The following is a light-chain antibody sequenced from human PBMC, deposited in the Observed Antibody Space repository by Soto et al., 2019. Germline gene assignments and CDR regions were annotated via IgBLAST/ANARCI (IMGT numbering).Light chain of an antibody. CDR2: GAS. Sequence: DIALTQSQGTLSLSSGERATLSCGASQRVSNNYLAWYQQKPGHAPRLLIDGASNRATGIPDRFSGSGSGTDFTLTISRMQPEDFAVYDCQQYGSSGTFGQGTKVDIK. CDR1: QRVSNNY. J-gene: IGKJ1*01. CDR3: QQYGSSGT. V-gene: IGKV3-20*01.